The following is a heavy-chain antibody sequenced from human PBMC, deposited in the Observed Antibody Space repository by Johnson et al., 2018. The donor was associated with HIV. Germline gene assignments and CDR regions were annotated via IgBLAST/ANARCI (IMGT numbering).Heavy chain of an antibody. CDR2: ISSSGSPV. CDR1: GFTFSSYE. V-gene: IGHV3-48*03. D-gene: IGHD3-22*01. Sequence: VQLVESGGGLVQPGGSLRLSCAASGFTFSSYEMNWVRQAPAKGLEWVSYISSSGSPVYHADPVKGRFTIARDHAKNSLYLQMNSLRAEDTAVYSCTRGEGGYFYDSSGYYHRPDDAFEIWGQGTMVTVSS. J-gene: IGHJ3*02. CDR3: TRGEGGYFYDSSGYYHRPDDAFEI.